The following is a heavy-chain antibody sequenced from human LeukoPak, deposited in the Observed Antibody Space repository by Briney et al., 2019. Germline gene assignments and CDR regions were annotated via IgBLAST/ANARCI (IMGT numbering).Heavy chain of an antibody. CDR1: SGSIRNSNYY. D-gene: IGHD3-10*01. Sequence: SETLSLTCTVSSGSIRNSNYYWGWIRQPPGKGLEWIGSVFYDGSSDYNPSLKSRVTISVDTSKNKFSLKINSVTAADTAVYYCAKEILEWFGESDYWGQGTLVTVSS. J-gene: IGHJ4*02. V-gene: IGHV4-39*07. CDR2: VFYDGSS. CDR3: AKEILEWFGESDY.